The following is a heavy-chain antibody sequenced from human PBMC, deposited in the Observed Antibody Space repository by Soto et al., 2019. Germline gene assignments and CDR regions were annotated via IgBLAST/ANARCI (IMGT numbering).Heavy chain of an antibody. D-gene: IGHD2-15*01. CDR3: ARDPAYGVVGAFDI. Sequence: QVQLQESGPGLVKPSQTLSLTCTVSGGSISSGGYYWSWIRQHPGKGLEWIGYIYYSGSTYYNPSLKSRVTISVDTSKNQFSLKLSSVTAADTAVYYCARDPAYGVVGAFDIWGQGTMVTVSS. CDR2: IYYSGST. CDR1: GGSISSGGYY. J-gene: IGHJ3*02. V-gene: IGHV4-31*03.